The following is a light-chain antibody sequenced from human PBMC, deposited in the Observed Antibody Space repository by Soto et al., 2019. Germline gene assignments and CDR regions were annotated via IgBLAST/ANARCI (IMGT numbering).Light chain of an antibody. CDR1: QSVSSN. CDR3: QQYNNGPRT. CDR2: GAS. Sequence: EIVMTQSPATLSVSPGERATLSCRASQSVSSNLAWYQQKPGQAPRLLIYGASARATGIPVRFSGSGSGTEFTLTISSLQYEDFAVYYCQQYNNGPRTFGQGTKVEIK. J-gene: IGKJ1*01. V-gene: IGKV3-15*01.